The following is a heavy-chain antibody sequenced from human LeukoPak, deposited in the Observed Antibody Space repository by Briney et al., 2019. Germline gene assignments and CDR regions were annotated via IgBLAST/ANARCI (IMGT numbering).Heavy chain of an antibody. J-gene: IGHJ4*02. V-gene: IGHV1-18*01. CDR2: ISAYNGNT. Sequence: ASVKVSCKASGYTFTSYGISWVRQAPGQGLEWMGWISAYNGNTNYAQKLQGRVTMTTDTSTSTTYMELRSLRSDDTAVYYGVRVGSSWYFDYWGQGTLVTVSS. CDR1: GYTFTSYG. CDR3: VRVGSSWYFDY. D-gene: IGHD6-13*01.